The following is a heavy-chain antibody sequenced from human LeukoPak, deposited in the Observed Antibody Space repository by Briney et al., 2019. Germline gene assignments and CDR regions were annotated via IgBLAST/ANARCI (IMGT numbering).Heavy chain of an antibody. CDR3: ARSPPRGYSGHDDWPAYNFDY. J-gene: IGHJ4*02. CDR2: ISYTSTHI. V-gene: IGHV3-21*01. Sequence: PGGSLRLSCAASGLTFSSYPMNWVRQAPGEVLEWVSSISYTSTHINYADSVKGRFTISRDNAKNSLYLQMSSLRAEDTAVYYCARSPPRGYSGHDDWPAYNFDYWGQGTLVTVSS. CDR1: GLTFSSYP. D-gene: IGHD5-12*01.